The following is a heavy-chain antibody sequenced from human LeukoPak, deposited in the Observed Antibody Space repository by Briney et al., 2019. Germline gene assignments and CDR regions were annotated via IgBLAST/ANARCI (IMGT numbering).Heavy chain of an antibody. J-gene: IGHJ4*02. CDR3: AREQIITLNCSSTSCYAPDFDY. CDR2: IYYSGST. Sequence: SETLSLTCTVSGGSISSSSYYWGWIRQPPGKGLEWIGSIYYSGSTYYNPSLKSRVTISVDTSKNQFSLKLSSVTAADTAVYYCAREQIITLNCSSTSCYAPDFDYWGQGTLVTISS. CDR1: GGSISSSSYY. D-gene: IGHD2-2*01. V-gene: IGHV4-39*07.